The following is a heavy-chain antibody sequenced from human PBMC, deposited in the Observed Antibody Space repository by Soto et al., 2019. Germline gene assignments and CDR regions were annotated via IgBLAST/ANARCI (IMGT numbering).Heavy chain of an antibody. CDR2: IYYSGCT. V-gene: IGHV4-30-4*01. CDR3: AGYYGSGSWNYYYYMDV. J-gene: IGHJ6*03. D-gene: IGHD3-10*01. Sequence: SETLSLTCTVSGGSISSGDYYWSWIRQPPGKGLEWIGNIYYSGCTYYNPSLKSRVTISVDTSKNQFSLKLSSVTAADTAVYYCAGYYGSGSWNYYYYMDVWGKGTTVTVSS. CDR1: GGSISSGDYY.